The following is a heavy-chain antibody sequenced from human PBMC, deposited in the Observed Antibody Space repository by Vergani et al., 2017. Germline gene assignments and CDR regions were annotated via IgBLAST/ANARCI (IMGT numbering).Heavy chain of an antibody. V-gene: IGHV1-18*01. Sequence: QVQLVQSGAEVKKPGASVKVSCKASGYTFTSYGISWVRQAPGQGLEWMGWISAYNGNTNYAQKLQGRVTMTTDTSTSTAYMELRSLRSDDTAVYYCARDLMEDSSGWDLPLYYYGMDVWGQXP. D-gene: IGHD6-19*01. J-gene: IGHJ6*02. CDR2: ISAYNGNT. CDR3: ARDLMEDSSGWDLPLYYYGMDV. CDR1: GYTFTSYG.